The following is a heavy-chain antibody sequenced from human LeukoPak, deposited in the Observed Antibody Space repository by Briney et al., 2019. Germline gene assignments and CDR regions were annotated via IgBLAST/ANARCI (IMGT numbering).Heavy chain of an antibody. CDR3: ARFRGNYGAYGMDV. CDR1: GGSVSSYY. J-gene: IGHJ6*02. D-gene: IGHD4-17*01. Sequence: SETLSLTCTVSGGSVSSYYWSWIRQPPGKGLEWIGYIYYSGSTNYNPSLKSRVTISVDTSKNQFSLKLSSVTAADTAVYYCARFRGNYGAYGMDVWGQGTTVTVSS. CDR2: IYYSGST. V-gene: IGHV4-59*02.